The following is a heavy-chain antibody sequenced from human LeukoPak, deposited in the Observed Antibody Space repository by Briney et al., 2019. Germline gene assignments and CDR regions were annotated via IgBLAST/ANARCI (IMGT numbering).Heavy chain of an antibody. CDR2: ISSSSSYI. D-gene: IGHD3-10*01. CDR3: AKDKPAKAPAADYYGSGYAFDI. J-gene: IGHJ3*02. V-gene: IGHV3-21*01. CDR1: GFTFSSYS. Sequence: GGPLRLSCAASGFTFSSYSMNWVRQAPGKGLEWVSSISSSSSYIYYADSVKGRSTISRDNAKNSLYLQMNSLRAEDTAVYYCAKDKPAKAPAADYYGSGYAFDIWGQGTMVTVSS.